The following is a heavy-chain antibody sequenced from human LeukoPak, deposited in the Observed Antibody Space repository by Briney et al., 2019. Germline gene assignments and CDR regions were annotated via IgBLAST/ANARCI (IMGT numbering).Heavy chain of an antibody. D-gene: IGHD5-24*01. CDR2: INGDGTIT. CDR3: SRSQFVY. CDR1: GFAFSSYW. V-gene: IGHV3-74*03. J-gene: IGHJ4*02. Sequence: GGSLRLSCATSGFAFSSYWMLWVRQAPGNGLVWVSRINGDGTITTYAYSLKGRFTISRDNTKNILYLEMNNLRAEDTAIYYCSRSQFVYWGQGILGTVS.